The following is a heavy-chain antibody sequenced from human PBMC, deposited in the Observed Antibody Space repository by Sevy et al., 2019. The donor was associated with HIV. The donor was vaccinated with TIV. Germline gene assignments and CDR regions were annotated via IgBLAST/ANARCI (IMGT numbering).Heavy chain of an antibody. Sequence: GGSLRLSCAASGFTFSSYAMSWVRQAPGKGLEWVSAISGSGGSTYYADSVKGRFTISRDNSKNTLYLQMNSLRAEDTAVYYCVSQGSYDHRTDYWGQGTLVTVSS. CDR3: VSQGSYDHRTDY. CDR1: GFTFSSYA. D-gene: IGHD3-16*01. CDR2: ISGSGGST. V-gene: IGHV3-23*01. J-gene: IGHJ4*02.